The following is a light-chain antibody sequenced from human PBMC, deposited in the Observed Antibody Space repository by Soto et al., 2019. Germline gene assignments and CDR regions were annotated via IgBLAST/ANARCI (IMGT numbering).Light chain of an antibody. Sequence: DIQMTQSPSSLSASVGDRVTITCRASQSISNYLDWYQLKPGKAPKLLIYAASSLQSGVPSRFTGSGSGTDFTLTISNLQAEDFATYYCHQNYNVPPWTFRQGTKVEIK. CDR1: QSISNY. CDR3: HQNYNVPPWT. CDR2: AAS. V-gene: IGKV1-39*01. J-gene: IGKJ1*01.